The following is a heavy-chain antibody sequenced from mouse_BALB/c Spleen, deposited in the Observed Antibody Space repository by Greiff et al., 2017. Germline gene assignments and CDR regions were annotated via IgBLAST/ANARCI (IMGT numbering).Heavy chain of an antibody. CDR3: ARSLTGTSRYFDV. CDR1: GFTFSSFG. V-gene: IGHV5-17*02. D-gene: IGHD4-1*01. Sequence: EVQGVESGGGLVQPGGSRKLSCAASGFTFSSFGMHWVRQAPEKGLEWVAYISSGSSTIYYADTVKGRFTISRDNPKNTLFLQMTSLRSEDTAMYYCARSLTGTSRYFDVWGAGTTVTVSS. J-gene: IGHJ1*01. CDR2: ISSGSSTI.